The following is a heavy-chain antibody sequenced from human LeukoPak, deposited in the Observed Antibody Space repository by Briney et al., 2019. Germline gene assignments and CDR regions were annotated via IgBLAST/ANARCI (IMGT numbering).Heavy chain of an antibody. Sequence: SETLSLTCTVSGGSISSYYWSWIRQPPGKGLEWIWYSYYSGSTNYNPSLKSRVTISVDTSKNQFSLKLSSVTAADTAVYYCARATYYYDSSGYYPTMYYFDSWGQGNLVTVSS. CDR3: ARATYYYDSSGYYPTMYYFDS. CDR1: GGSISSYY. J-gene: IGHJ4*02. D-gene: IGHD3-22*01. CDR2: SYYSGST. V-gene: IGHV4-59*01.